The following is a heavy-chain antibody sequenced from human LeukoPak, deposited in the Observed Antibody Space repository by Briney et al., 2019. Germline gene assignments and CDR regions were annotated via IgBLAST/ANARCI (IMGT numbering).Heavy chain of an antibody. V-gene: IGHV3-23*01. CDR1: GFTFSSYS. CDR3: ARTSISSGWAPYDSYGMDV. D-gene: IGHD6-19*01. J-gene: IGHJ6*04. CDR2: ISGSGGST. Sequence: GGSLRLSCAASGFTFSSYSMSWVRQAPGKGLEWVSAISGSGGSTYYADSVKGRFTISRDNSKNTLYGQMTRMRAEETAVYFWARTSISSGWAPYDSYGMDVWGKGTTVTVSS.